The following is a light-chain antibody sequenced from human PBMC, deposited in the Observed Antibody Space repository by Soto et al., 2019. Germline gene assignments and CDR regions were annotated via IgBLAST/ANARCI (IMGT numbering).Light chain of an antibody. V-gene: IGKV3-20*01. CDR2: GAS. CDR3: QHYGSSPLT. CDR1: QSISATH. J-gene: IGKJ4*01. Sequence: IVLTQSPGTLSLSPGERATLSCRASQSISATHLAWYQQRPGQAPRLLLYGASSRATGIPDRFSDSGSGTDFTLTISRVEPEDFAVFYCQHYGSSPLTFGGGTKVEIK.